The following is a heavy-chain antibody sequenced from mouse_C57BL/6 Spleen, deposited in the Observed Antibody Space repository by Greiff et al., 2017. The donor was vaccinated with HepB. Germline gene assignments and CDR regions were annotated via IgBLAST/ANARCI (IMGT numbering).Heavy chain of an antibody. CDR2: INPNTGGT. J-gene: IGHJ4*01. V-gene: IGHV1-26*01. Sequence: EVQLQQSGPELVKPGASVKISCKASGYTFTDYYMNWVKQSHGKSLEWIGDINPNTGGTSYNQKFKGKATLTVDKSSSTAYMELRSLTSEDSAVYYCASPSKDVPACAMDYWGQGASVTVAS. CDR3: ASPSKDVPACAMDY. D-gene: IGHD1-3*01. CDR1: GYTFTDYY.